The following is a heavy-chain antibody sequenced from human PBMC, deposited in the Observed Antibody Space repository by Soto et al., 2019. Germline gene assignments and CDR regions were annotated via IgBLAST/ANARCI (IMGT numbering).Heavy chain of an antibody. CDR2: IIPILGIA. CDR3: ARPYERQQLVPSLDY. Sequence: ASVKVSCKASGGTFSSYAISWVRQAPGQGLEWMGGIIPILGIANYAQKFQGRVTITADKSTSTAYMELSSLRSEDTAVYYCARPYERQQLVPSLDYWGQGTLVTVSS. CDR1: GGTFSSYA. J-gene: IGHJ4*02. V-gene: IGHV1-69*10. D-gene: IGHD6-13*01.